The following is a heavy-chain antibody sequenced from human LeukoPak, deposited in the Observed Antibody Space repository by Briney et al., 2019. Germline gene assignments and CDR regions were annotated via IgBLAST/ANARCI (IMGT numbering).Heavy chain of an antibody. CDR3: ARMEGATSYYYYYMDV. CDR1: GGTFSSYA. J-gene: IGHJ6*03. D-gene: IGHD1-26*01. CDR2: ISAYNGNT. V-gene: IGHV1-18*01. Sequence: ASVKVSCKASGGTFSSYAVSWVRQAPGQGLEWMGWISAYNGNTNYAQKLQGRVTMTTDTSTSTAYMELRSLRSDDTAVYYCARMEGATSYYYYYMDVWGKGTTVTISS.